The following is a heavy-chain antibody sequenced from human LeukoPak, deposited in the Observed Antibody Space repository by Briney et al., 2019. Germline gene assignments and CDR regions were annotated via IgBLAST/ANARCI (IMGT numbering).Heavy chain of an antibody. CDR3: ARPSIYPFWSGYWGAFDI. Sequence: GESLKISCKRSGYSFTSYWIGWVRQMPGKGLEWMGIIYPGDSDTRYSPSFQGQVTISADRSISTAYLQWSSLKASDTAMYYCARPSIYPFWSGYWGAFDIWGQGTMVTVSS. CDR1: GYSFTSYW. D-gene: IGHD3-3*01. J-gene: IGHJ3*02. CDR2: IYPGDSDT. V-gene: IGHV5-51*01.